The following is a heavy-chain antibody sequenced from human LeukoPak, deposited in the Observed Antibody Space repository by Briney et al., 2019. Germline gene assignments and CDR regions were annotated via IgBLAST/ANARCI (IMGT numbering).Heavy chain of an antibody. CDR1: GYSISSGYY. D-gene: IGHD6-19*01. V-gene: IGHV4-38-2*02. CDR2: INHSGST. J-gene: IGHJ4*02. CDR3: ARVSGYSSGWYAGY. Sequence: SETLSLTCTVSGYSISSGYYWGWIRQPPGKGLEWIGEINHSGSTNYNPSLKSRVTISVDTSKNQFSLKLSSVTAADTAVYYCARVSGYSSGWYAGYWGQGTLVTVSS.